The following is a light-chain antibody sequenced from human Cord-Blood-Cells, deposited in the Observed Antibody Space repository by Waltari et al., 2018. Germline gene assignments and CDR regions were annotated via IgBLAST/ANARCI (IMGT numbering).Light chain of an antibody. CDR2: EGS. J-gene: IGLJ2*01. Sequence: QSALTQPASVSGSPGQSITIACTGTSRDVGSYNLVPWYKQHPGKAPKLMIYEGSKRPSGVSNRFSGSKSGNTASLTISGLQAEDEADYYCCSYAGSSTVVFGGGTKLTVL. CDR3: CSYAGSSTVV. CDR1: SRDVGSYNL. V-gene: IGLV2-23*01.